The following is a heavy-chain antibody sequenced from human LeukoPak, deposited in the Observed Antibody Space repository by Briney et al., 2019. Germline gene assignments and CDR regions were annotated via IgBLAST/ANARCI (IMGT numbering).Heavy chain of an antibody. CDR1: GFTFSSYE. V-gene: IGHV3-23*01. CDR3: ARGSGTWFDP. J-gene: IGHJ5*02. D-gene: IGHD1-1*01. Sequence: GGSLRLSCAASGFTFSSYEMNWVRQAPGKGLEWVSAISGSGGSTYYADSVKGRSTISRDNSKNTLYLQMNSLRAEDTAVYYCARGSGTWFDPWGQGTLVTVSS. CDR2: ISGSGGST.